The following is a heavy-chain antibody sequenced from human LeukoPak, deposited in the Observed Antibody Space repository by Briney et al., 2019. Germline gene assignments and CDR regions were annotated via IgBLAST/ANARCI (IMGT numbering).Heavy chain of an antibody. CDR1: GYTFTSYG. Sequence: ASVKVSCKASGYTFTSYGISWARPAPGQGLEWMGWISAYNGNTNYAQKLQGRVTMTTDTSTSTAYMELRSLRSDDTAVYYCASADHYYPPQLSYWGQGTLVTVSS. J-gene: IGHJ4*02. D-gene: IGHD3-22*01. V-gene: IGHV1-18*01. CDR3: ASADHYYPPQLSY. CDR2: ISAYNGNT.